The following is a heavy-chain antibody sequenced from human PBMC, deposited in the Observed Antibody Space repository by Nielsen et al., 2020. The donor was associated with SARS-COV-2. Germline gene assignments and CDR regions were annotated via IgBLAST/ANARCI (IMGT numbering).Heavy chain of an antibody. J-gene: IGHJ4*02. CDR3: VDGEYGDYV. D-gene: IGHD4-17*01. V-gene: IGHV3-15*01. Sequence: GESLKISCAASGFTFSNAWMSWVRQAPGKGLEWVGRIKSKTDGGTTDYAAPVKGRFTISRDNSKNTLYLQMNSLRAEDTAVYYCVDGEYGDYVWGQGTLVTVSS. CDR1: GFTFSNAW. CDR2: IKSKTDGGTT.